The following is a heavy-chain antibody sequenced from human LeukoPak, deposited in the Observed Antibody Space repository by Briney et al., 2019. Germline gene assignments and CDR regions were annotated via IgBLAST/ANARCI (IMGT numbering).Heavy chain of an antibody. V-gene: IGHV4-39*07. CDR3: ARTQQLRYYYYYMDV. CDR1: GGSISSSSYY. Sequence: PSETLSLTCTDSGGSISSSSYYWGWIRQPPGKGLEWIGSIYYSGSTYYSPSLKSRVTISVDTSKNQFSLKLSSVTAADTAVYYCARTQQLRYYYYYMDVWGKGTTVTVSS. J-gene: IGHJ6*03. D-gene: IGHD6-13*01. CDR2: IYYSGST.